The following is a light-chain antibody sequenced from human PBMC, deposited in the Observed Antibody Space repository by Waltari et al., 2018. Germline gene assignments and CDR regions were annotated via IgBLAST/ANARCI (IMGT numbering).Light chain of an antibody. V-gene: IGKV1-39*01. CDR1: QSINNY. CDR2: AAS. Sequence: DIQMTQSPSSLSASVGDRVAITCRASQSINNYVNWYQQKPGQAPKLLIFAASTLQTGVPSRFSGSGSGTEFTLTISSLQPEDCATYYCQQSYNNPRAFGQGTKVEIK. CDR3: QQSYNNPRA. J-gene: IGKJ1*01.